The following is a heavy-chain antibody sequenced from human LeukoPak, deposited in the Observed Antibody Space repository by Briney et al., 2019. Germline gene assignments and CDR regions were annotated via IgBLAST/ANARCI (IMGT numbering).Heavy chain of an antibody. V-gene: IGHV4-34*01. J-gene: IGHJ4*02. CDR2: VNDSGST. D-gene: IGHD6-13*01. Sequence: SETLSLTCVVYGGSFSVYYWSWIRQPPGKGLEWIGEVNDSGSTNYNPSLKSRVTLSVDTSKDQFSLKLSSVTAADTAVYYCARGRGIAAAIDYWGQGTLVTVSS. CDR3: ARGRGIAAAIDY. CDR1: GGSFSVYY.